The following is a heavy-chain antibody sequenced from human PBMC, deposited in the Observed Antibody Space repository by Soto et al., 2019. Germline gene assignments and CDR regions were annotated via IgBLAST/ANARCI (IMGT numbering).Heavy chain of an antibody. V-gene: IGHV3-74*01. Sequence: GGSLRLFCAASGFTFSSYWMHWVRQAPGKGLVWVSRINSDGSSTSYADSVKGRFTISRDNAKNTLYLQMNSLRAEDTAVYYCARDIPAGYDFWSGYYASDHNYMDVWGKGTTVTVSS. CDR3: ARDIPAGYDFWSGYYASDHNYMDV. CDR1: GFTFSSYW. J-gene: IGHJ6*03. CDR2: INSDGSST. D-gene: IGHD3-3*01.